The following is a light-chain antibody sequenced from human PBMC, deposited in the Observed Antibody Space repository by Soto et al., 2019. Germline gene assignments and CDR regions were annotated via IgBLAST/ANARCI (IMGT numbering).Light chain of an antibody. Sequence: EIVMTQSPATLSVSPGERATLSCRASQSVSSNLAWYQQKPGQAPRLLIYRASTRATGIPARFSGSGSGTECTLTISSLQSEDFAVYYCQQYHNWPRTFGQGTKVEIK. V-gene: IGKV3-15*01. J-gene: IGKJ1*01. CDR1: QSVSSN. CDR3: QQYHNWPRT. CDR2: RAS.